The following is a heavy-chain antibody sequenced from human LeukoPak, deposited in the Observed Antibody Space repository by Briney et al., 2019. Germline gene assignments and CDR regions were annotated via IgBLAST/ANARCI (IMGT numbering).Heavy chain of an antibody. J-gene: IGHJ5*02. V-gene: IGHV4-38-2*02. D-gene: IGHD6-19*01. CDR1: GGSISSGYY. CDR3: ARGRRYSSGSLGYNWFDP. Sequence: KASETLSLTCTVSGGSISSGYYWGWIRQPPGKGLEWIGSIYQSGSTYYNPSLKSRVTMSVDTSKNQFSLKLSSVTAADTAVYYCARGRRYSSGSLGYNWFDPWGQGTLVTVSS. CDR2: IYQSGST.